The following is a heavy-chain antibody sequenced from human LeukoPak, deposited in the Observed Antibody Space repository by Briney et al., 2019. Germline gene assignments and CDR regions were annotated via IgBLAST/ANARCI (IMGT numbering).Heavy chain of an antibody. V-gene: IGHV4-59*01. J-gene: IGHJ5*02. CDR2: IYYSGST. CDR3: ALSFYDSSGRRFDP. Sequence: PSETLSLTCTVSGGSISSYYWSWIRQPPGKGLEWIGYIYYSGSTNYNPSLKSRVTISVDTSKNQFSLKLSSVTAADTAVYYCALSFYDSSGRRFDPWGQGTLVTVSS. CDR1: GGSISSYY. D-gene: IGHD3-22*01.